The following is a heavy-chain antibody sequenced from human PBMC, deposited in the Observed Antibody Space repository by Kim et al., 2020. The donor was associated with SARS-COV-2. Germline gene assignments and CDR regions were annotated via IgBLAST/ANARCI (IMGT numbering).Heavy chain of an antibody. CDR3: ARDLSTPYYYGSGSYLGWFDP. V-gene: IGHV4-31*03. J-gene: IGHJ5*02. Sequence: SETLSLTCTVSGGSISSGGYYWSWIRQHPGKGLEWIGYIYYSGSTYYNPSLKSRVTITVDTSKNQFSLKLRSVPAADTAVYYCARDLSTPYYYGSGSYLGWFDPWGQGTLVTVSS. D-gene: IGHD3-10*01. CDR1: GGSISSGGYY. CDR2: IYYSGST.